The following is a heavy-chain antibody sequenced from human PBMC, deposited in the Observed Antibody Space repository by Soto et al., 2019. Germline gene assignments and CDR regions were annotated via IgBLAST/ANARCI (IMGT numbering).Heavy chain of an antibody. CDR2: INHSGST. D-gene: IGHD2-15*01. CDR1: GGSFSGYY. V-gene: IGHV4-34*01. J-gene: IGHJ5*02. CDR3: ARGYCSGGSCYYAGWFDP. Sequence: SETLSLTCVVYGGSFSGYYWSWIRQPPGRGLEWIGEINHSGSTNYNPSLKSRVTISVDTSKNQFSLKLSSVTAADTAVYYCARGYCSGGSCYYAGWFDPWGQGTLVTVSS.